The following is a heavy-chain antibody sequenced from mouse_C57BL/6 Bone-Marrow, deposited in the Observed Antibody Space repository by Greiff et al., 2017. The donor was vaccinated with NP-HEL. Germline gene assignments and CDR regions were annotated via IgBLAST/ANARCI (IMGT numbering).Heavy chain of an antibody. V-gene: IGHV5-6*02. CDR1: GFTFSSYG. CDR2: ISSGGSYT. CDR3: ARRGDVYYFDY. D-gene: IGHD3-3*01. Sequence: EVKVVESGGDLVKPGGSLKLSCAASGFTFSSYGMSWVRQTPDKRLEWVATISSGGSYTYYPDSVKGRFTISRDNAKNTLYLQMSSLKSEDTAMYYCARRGDVYYFDYWGQGTTLTVSS. J-gene: IGHJ2*01.